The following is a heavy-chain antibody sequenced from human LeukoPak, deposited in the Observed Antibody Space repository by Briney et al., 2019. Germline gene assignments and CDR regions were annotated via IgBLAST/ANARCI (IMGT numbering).Heavy chain of an antibody. CDR2: ISYDGSNK. Sequence: GGSLRLSCAASGFTFSSYGMHWVRQAPGKGLGWVAVISYDGSNKYYADSVKGRFTISRDNSKNTLYLQMNSLRAEDTAVYYCAKDGEEYQLLWYFQHWGQGTLVTVSS. V-gene: IGHV3-30*18. D-gene: IGHD2-2*01. CDR3: AKDGEEYQLLWYFQH. J-gene: IGHJ1*01. CDR1: GFTFSSYG.